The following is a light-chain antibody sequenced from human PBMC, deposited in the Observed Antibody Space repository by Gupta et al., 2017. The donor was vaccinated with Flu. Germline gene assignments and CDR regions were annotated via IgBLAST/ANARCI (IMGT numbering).Light chain of an antibody. CDR2: GAS. J-gene: IGKJ1*01. CDR3: QQYGSSPRT. V-gene: IGKV3-20*01. CDR1: QTLRSSD. Sequence: PGERATLSCRASQTLRSSDLGWYRQKPGQSPRFLIYGASNRASGVPDRFSASGSGTDFTLTINKLEPEDFAVYFCQQYGSSPRTFGQGTKVEVK.